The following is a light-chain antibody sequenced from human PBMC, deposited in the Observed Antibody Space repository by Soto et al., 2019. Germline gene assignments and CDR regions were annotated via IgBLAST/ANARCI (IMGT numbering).Light chain of an antibody. CDR2: DVS. J-gene: IGLJ3*02. V-gene: IGLV2-14*01. CDR3: SSYTSSSTRV. Sequence: QSVLTQPASVSGSPGQSITISCAGTSSDVGGYNYVPWYQQHPGKPPKLMSYDVSNRPSGVSNRFSGSKSGNTASLTISGLQAEDEDDYYCSSYTSSSTRVFGGRTKVTV. CDR1: SSDVGGYNY.